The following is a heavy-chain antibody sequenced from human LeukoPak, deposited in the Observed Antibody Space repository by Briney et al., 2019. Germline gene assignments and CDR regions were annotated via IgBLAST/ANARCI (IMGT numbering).Heavy chain of an antibody. J-gene: IGHJ4*02. V-gene: IGHV1-18*01. D-gene: IGHD3-22*01. CDR3: ARENYFHSSGYSYYFDY. CDR1: GYTLTSYG. Sequence: ASVKVSCKASGYTLTSYGISWVRQAPGQGLEYMGWISAYNGNTNYVQKFQGRVTMTTDTSTSTAYMGLRSLRSDDTAVYYCARENYFHSSGYSYYFDYWGQGTLVTVSS. CDR2: ISAYNGNT.